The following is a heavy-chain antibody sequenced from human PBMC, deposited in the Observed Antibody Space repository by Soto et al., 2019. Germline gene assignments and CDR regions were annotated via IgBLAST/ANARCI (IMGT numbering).Heavy chain of an antibody. Sequence: GASVKVSCKASGYTFITHAMHWVRQAPGQSFEWMGWINAGNGNTKYSQKFQGRVTITRDTSASTAYLELSSLRSEDTAVYYCARTGSSSWYWFDPWGQGTLVTVSS. CDR3: ARTGSSSWYWFDP. CDR1: GYTFITHA. D-gene: IGHD6-13*01. CDR2: INAGNGNT. V-gene: IGHV1-3*01. J-gene: IGHJ5*02.